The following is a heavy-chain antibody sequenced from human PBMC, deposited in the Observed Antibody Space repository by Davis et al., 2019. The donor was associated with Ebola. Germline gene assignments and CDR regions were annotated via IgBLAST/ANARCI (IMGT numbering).Heavy chain of an antibody. J-gene: IGHJ4*02. CDR1: GYTFTNYG. CDR3: ARAQFPTTSDH. CDR2: INLHNGNT. Sequence: ASVKVSCKASGYTFTNYGITWVRQAPGQGLEWMGWINLHNGNTNYAQNVQGRVIMTSDTATTTAYMEVESLRSDDTAVYYCARAQFPTTSDHWGQGTLVTVSS. V-gene: IGHV1-18*04. D-gene: IGHD1-1*01.